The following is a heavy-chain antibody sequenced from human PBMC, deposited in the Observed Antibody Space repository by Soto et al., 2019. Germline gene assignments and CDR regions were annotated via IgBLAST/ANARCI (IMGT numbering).Heavy chain of an antibody. CDR1: GYTFTGYY. D-gene: IGHD3-9*01. CDR2: INPNSGGT. CDR3: ARDASLTDYYYYGMDV. Sequence: ASVKVSCKASGYTFTGYYIHWVRQAPGQGLEWMGWINPNSGGTNYAQKFQGWVTMTRDTSISTAYMELSRLRSDDTAVYYCARDASLTDYYYYGMDVWGQGTTVTVSS. V-gene: IGHV1-2*04. J-gene: IGHJ6*02.